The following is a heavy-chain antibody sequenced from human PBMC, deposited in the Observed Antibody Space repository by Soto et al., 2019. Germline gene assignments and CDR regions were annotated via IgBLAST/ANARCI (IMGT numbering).Heavy chain of an antibody. CDR1: GGSISSYY. CDR2: IYYSGST. V-gene: IGHV4-59*12. J-gene: IGHJ4*02. D-gene: IGHD3-10*01. CDR3: ASGHYGSGRAFDY. Sequence: SETLSLTCTVSGGSISSYYWSWIRQSPGKGLEWIGYIYYSGSTNYNPSLKSRVTISVDTSKNQFSLKLSSVTAADTAVYYCASGHYGSGRAFDYRGQGTLVTGSS.